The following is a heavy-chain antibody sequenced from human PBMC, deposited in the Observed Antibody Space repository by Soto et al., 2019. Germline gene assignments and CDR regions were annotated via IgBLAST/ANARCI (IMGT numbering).Heavy chain of an antibody. CDR3: AKLHNIVATTFAFGNYYYYMDV. V-gene: IGHV3-23*01. Sequence: PGGSLRLSCAASGFTFSSYAMSWVRQAPGKGLEWVSAISGSGGSTYYADSVKGRFTISRDNSKNTLYLQMNSLRAEDTAVYYCAKLHNIVATTFAFGNYYYYMDVWGKGTTVTVSS. J-gene: IGHJ6*03. CDR2: ISGSGGST. D-gene: IGHD5-12*01. CDR1: GFTFSSYA.